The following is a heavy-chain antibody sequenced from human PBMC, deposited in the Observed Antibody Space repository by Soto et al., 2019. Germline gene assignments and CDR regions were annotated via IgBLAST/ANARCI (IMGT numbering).Heavy chain of an antibody. CDR3: ARPWGQLSTYYYGMDT. CDR1: GFTFRNYV. V-gene: IGHV3-30-3*01. Sequence: GGSLRLSCAASGFTFRNYVMHWVRQAPGKGLEWVATISYDGDNKYYTDSVKGPFTISRDNSKNTLYLQMNSLRPEDTAVYYCARPWGQLSTYYYGMDTWGQGTTVTVSS. CDR2: ISYDGDNK. J-gene: IGHJ6*02. D-gene: IGHD3-16*01.